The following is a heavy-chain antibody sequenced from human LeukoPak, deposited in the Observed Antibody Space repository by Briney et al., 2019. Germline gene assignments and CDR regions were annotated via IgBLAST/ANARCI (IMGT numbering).Heavy chain of an antibody. CDR3: ARVAVAGTFEYYFDY. J-gene: IGHJ4*02. CDR1: GYTFTGYY. D-gene: IGHD6-19*01. CDR2: VNPNSGGT. V-gene: IGHV1-2*02. Sequence: ASVKVSCKASGYTFTGYYIQWVRQAPGQGLEWMGWVNPNSGGTKYAQKFQGRVTMTRDTSISTAYVELSRLRSDDTAIYCCARVAVAGTFEYYFDYWGQGSLVIVSS.